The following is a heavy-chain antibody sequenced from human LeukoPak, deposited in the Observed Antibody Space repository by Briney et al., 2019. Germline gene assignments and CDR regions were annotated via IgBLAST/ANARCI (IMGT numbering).Heavy chain of an antibody. CDR3: ARRRVITPRIDY. CDR2: MYTTGST. D-gene: IGHD3-10*01. Sequence: SETLSLTCIVSGDSISSGMYYWSWIRQPAGKGLEWIGHMYTTGSTNYNPSLKSRVTISVDTSKNQFSLKLSSVTAADTAVYYCARRRVITPRIDYWGQGTLVTVSS. J-gene: IGHJ4*02. V-gene: IGHV4-61*09. CDR1: GDSISSGMYY.